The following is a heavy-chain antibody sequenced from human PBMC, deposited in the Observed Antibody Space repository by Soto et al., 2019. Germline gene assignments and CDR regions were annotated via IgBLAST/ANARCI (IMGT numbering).Heavy chain of an antibody. D-gene: IGHD3-22*01. CDR1: GFTFSTYA. V-gene: IGHV3-48*01. CDR2: ISGSSSKS. CDR3: ARSYPPYYYDSSGPSAFDI. J-gene: IGHJ3*02. Sequence: GGSLRLSCAGSGFTFSTYAMSWVRQAPGKGLEWVSNISGSSSKSYYADSVKGRFTISRDNAKNSLYLQMNSLRAEDTAVYYCARSYPPYYYDSSGPSAFDIWGQGTMGTVSS.